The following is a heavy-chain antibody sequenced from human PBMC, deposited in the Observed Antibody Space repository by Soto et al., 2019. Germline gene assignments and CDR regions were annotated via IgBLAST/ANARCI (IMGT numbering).Heavy chain of an antibody. J-gene: IGHJ4*02. V-gene: IGHV1-46*01. D-gene: IGHD6-13*01. CDR3: ARDLAAGDH. CDR1: GYTFTHYY. Sequence: QVQLVQSGAEVKKPGASVKHSCRTSGYTFTHYYIHWVRQAPGQGLEWLGLINPASGSTNYAQEFQGRVTLTMDTSTTTVYMELSGLRAEDTAIFSCARDLAAGDHWGQGTLVTVSS. CDR2: INPASGST.